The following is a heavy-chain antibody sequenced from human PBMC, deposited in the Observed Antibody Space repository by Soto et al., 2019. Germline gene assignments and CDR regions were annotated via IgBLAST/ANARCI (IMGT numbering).Heavy chain of an antibody. J-gene: IGHJ4*02. V-gene: IGHV3-23*01. CDR3: AKIPHPNWNLNYFDY. CDR2: ISGSGGST. CDR1: GFTFSSYA. Sequence: GGSLRLSCAASGFTFSSYAMSWVRQAPGKGLEWVSAISGSGGSTYYADSVKGRFTISRDNSKNTLYLQMNSLRAEDTAVYYCAKIPHPNWNLNYFDYWGQGTLVTVSS. D-gene: IGHD1-1*01.